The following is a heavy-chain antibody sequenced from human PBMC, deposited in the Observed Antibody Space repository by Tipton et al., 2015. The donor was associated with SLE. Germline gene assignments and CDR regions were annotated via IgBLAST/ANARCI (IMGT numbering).Heavy chain of an antibody. V-gene: IGHV4-34*01. CDR1: GGSFSGYY. J-gene: IGHJ4*02. CDR3: ARVRVGATTGVDY. Sequence: GLVKPSETLSLTCAVYGGSFSGYYWSWIRQPPGKGLEWIGEINHSGSTNYNPSLKSRVTISVDTSKNQLSLKLSSVTAADTAVYYCARVRVGATTGVDYWGQGTLVTVSS. CDR2: INHSGST. D-gene: IGHD1-26*01.